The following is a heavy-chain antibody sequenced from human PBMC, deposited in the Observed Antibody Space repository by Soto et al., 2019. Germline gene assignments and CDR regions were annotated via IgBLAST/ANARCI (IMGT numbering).Heavy chain of an antibody. V-gene: IGHV3-30*18. CDR2: ISYDASNK. CDR1: GFTFSTSG. Sequence: QVQLVESGGGVVQPGGSLRLSCAGSGFTFSTSGMYWVRQAPGKGLEGVALISYDASNKYYADSVKGRFTVSRDNSKNTLYMQMDSLRADDTAVYYCAKGPPLTWTQPVDMWGQGTMVTVSS. D-gene: IGHD6-6*01. CDR3: AKGPPLTWTQPVDM. J-gene: IGHJ3*02.